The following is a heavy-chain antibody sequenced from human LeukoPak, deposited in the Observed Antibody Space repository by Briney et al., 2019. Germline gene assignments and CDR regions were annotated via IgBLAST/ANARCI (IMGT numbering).Heavy chain of an antibody. Sequence: PGGSLRLSCAASGFTFSSYAMSWVRQAPGKGLEWVSDISGSGGSTYYADSVKGRFTISRDNSKNTLYLQMNSLRAEDTAVYYCAQGEGSGESYYYYYGMDVWGTGTTVTVSS. CDR1: GFTFSSYA. CDR2: ISGSGGST. J-gene: IGHJ6*04. CDR3: AQGEGSGESYYYYYGMDV. D-gene: IGHD3-10*01. V-gene: IGHV3-23*01.